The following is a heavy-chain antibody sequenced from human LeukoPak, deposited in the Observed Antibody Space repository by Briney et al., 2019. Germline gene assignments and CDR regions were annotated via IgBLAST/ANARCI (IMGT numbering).Heavy chain of an antibody. J-gene: IGHJ4*02. CDR3: AKTVVVITFRFDS. CDR2: ITGSGAST. Sequence: GGSLRLSCAASGFTFSSYAMTWVRQAPGKGLEWVSAITGSGASTFYADSVKGRFTISRDNSKNTLDLQMNSLRAEDTAIYYCAKTVVVITFRFDSWGQGSQVTVSS. V-gene: IGHV3-23*01. D-gene: IGHD2-21*01. CDR1: GFTFSSYA.